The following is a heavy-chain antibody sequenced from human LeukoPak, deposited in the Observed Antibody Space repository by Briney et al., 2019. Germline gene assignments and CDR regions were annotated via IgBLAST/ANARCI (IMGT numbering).Heavy chain of an antibody. CDR1: GYTFTSYY. Sequence: GASVKISCKASGYTFTSYYMHWVRQAPGQGLEWLGIINPSGRSTSYAQKFQGRLTVTKDTSTSTVYMELRSLRSDDTAVYYCARGGRWELPRPYAFDIWGQGTMVTVSS. CDR2: INPSGRST. D-gene: IGHD1-26*01. CDR3: ARGGRWELPRPYAFDI. J-gene: IGHJ3*02. V-gene: IGHV1-46*01.